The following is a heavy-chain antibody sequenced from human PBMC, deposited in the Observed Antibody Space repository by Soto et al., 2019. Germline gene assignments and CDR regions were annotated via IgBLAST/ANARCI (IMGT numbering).Heavy chain of an antibody. CDR1: GGSISSGGYS. D-gene: IGHD1-1*01. CDR3: ARDQLEGNWFDP. V-gene: IGHV4-30-2*01. Sequence: TLSLTGAVSGGSISSGGYSWNWIRQPPGKGLEWIGYIYHSGSTYYNPSLKSRVIISVDKSKNQFSLKLTSVTAADTAVYYCARDQLEGNWFDPWGQGTLVPVSS. CDR2: IYHSGST. J-gene: IGHJ5*02.